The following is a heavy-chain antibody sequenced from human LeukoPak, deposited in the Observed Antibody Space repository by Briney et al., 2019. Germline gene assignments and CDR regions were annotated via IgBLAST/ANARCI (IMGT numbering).Heavy chain of an antibody. CDR2: IYSSGST. CDR3: ARGFSISGFDP. Sequence: AETLTLTCTASGFTMSSYYRSWVRQAPGKGLEWVGRIYSSGSTSYNPSLKSRVTMSVDTSTNQSSLKQSPLTAADTAVDYVARGFSISGFDPWGEGALVTVSP. V-gene: IGHV4-4*07. D-gene: IGHD4-11*01. CDR1: GFTMSSYY. J-gene: IGHJ5*02.